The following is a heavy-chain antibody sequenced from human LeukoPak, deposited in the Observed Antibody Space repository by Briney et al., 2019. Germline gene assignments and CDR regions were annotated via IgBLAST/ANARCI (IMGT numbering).Heavy chain of an antibody. CDR1: GGSISSSSYY. J-gene: IGHJ3*02. Sequence: KPSETLSLTCTVSGGSISSSSYYWGWIRQPPGKGLEWIGSIYYSGSTYYNPSLKSRVTISVDTSKNQFSLKLSSVTAADTAVYYCARYSSNDAFDIWGQGTTVTVSS. V-gene: IGHV4-39*01. D-gene: IGHD6-13*01. CDR2: IYYSGST. CDR3: ARYSSNDAFDI.